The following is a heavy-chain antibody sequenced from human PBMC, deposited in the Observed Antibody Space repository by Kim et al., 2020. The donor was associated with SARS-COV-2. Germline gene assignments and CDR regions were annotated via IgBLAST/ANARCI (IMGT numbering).Heavy chain of an antibody. D-gene: IGHD5-18*01. CDR3: ARGIVDTAMAPSRAYYYYYYYMDV. CDR1: GFTFSSYA. CDR2: ISYDGSNK. Sequence: GGSLRLSCAASGFTFSSYAMHWVRQAPGKGLEWVAVISYDGSNKYYADSVKGRFTISRDNSKNTLYLQMNSLRAEDTAVYYCARGIVDTAMAPSRAYYYYYYYMDVSGKGTTVTVSS. J-gene: IGHJ6*03. V-gene: IGHV3-30*04.